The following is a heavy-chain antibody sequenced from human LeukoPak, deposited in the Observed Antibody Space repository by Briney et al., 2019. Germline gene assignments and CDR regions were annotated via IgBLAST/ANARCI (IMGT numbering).Heavy chain of an antibody. CDR1: GGSISSSSSY. V-gene: IGHV4-39*01. CDR2: IYYSGST. D-gene: IGHD6-19*01. Sequence: SETLSLTCTVSGGSISSSSSYWGWIRQPPGKGLEWIGSIYYSGSTYYNPSPKSRITISVDTSKNQFSLKLSSVTAADTAVYYCARRDSSGWYGAGGVDYWGQGTLVTVSS. J-gene: IGHJ4*02. CDR3: ARRDSSGWYGAGGVDY.